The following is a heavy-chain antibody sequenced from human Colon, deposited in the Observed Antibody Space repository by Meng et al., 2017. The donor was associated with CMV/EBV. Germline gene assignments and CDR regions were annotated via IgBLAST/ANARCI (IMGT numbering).Heavy chain of an antibody. CDR1: FTFTNYW. CDR3: ARGDYFWSGYYRGAHDY. V-gene: IGHV3-74*01. Sequence: FTFTNYWMHWVRQAPGKGLVWVSRVNDDRSATNYADSVKGRFTISRDNAKNTVYLQMNSLRAEDTAVYYCARGDYFWSGYYRGAHDYWGQGTLVTVSS. D-gene: IGHD3-3*01. CDR2: VNDDRSAT. J-gene: IGHJ4*02.